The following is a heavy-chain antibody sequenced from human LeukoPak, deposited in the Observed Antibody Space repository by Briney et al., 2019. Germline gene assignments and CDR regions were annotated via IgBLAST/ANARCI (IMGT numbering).Heavy chain of an antibody. J-gene: IGHJ4*02. D-gene: IGHD4-23*01. CDR1: GYTFTNYG. CDR3: ARQGYGGHSRGAADY. CDR2: ISANNGNR. Sequence: ASVRVSCKASGYTFTNYGISWVRQAPGQGLEWMGWISANNGNRNYALKLQDRVSMTTDTSTSTAYMELRSLRSDDTAVYYCARQGYGGHSRGAADYWGQGTLVTVSS. V-gene: IGHV1-18*01.